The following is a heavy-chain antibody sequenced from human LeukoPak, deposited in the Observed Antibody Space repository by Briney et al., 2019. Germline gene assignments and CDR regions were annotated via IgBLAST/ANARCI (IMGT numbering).Heavy chain of an antibody. CDR1: GYTFTGYY. CDR2: INPNSGGT. D-gene: IGHD2-15*01. Sequence: ASVKLSCKASGYTFTGYYMHWVRQAPGQGLEWMGWINPNSGGTNYAQKFQGRVTMTRDTSISTAYMELSRLRSDDTAVYYCARDCSGGSCDDFDYWGQGTLVTVSS. V-gene: IGHV1-2*02. J-gene: IGHJ4*02. CDR3: ARDCSGGSCDDFDY.